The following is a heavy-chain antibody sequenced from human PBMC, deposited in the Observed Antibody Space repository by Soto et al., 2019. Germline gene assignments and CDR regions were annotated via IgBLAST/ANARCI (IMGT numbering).Heavy chain of an antibody. CDR3: ARVGHLAAGTDY. J-gene: IGHJ4*02. V-gene: IGHV3-48*02. CDR2: IXXSXXXX. D-gene: IGHD6-13*01. Sequence: GGSLRLSGAASGFTFSSYSINWVRQAPGKGLXWVXYIXXSXXXXXYXXSVKGRFTISRDNAKNSLYLQMNSLRDEDTAVYYCARVGHLAAGTDYWGQGTLVTVSS. CDR1: GFTFSSYS.